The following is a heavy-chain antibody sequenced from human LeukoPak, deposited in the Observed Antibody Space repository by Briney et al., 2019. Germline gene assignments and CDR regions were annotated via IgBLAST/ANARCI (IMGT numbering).Heavy chain of an antibody. J-gene: IGHJ4*02. D-gene: IGHD4-17*01. Sequence: SETLSLTCTVSGGSMSSYYWSWIRQPPGKGLEWIGYIYYSGSTNYNPSLKSRLTISVDASKTQFSLKLSSVTATDTAVYYCASLTTVTQGYFDSWGQGTLVTVSS. CDR2: IYYSGST. CDR3: ASLTTVTQGYFDS. V-gene: IGHV4-59*08. CDR1: GGSMSSYY.